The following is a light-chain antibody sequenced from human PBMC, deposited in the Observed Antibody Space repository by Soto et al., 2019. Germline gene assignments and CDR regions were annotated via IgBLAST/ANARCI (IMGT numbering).Light chain of an antibody. J-gene: IGLJ2*01. Sequence: SYELTQPLSASADLGQTARITCGGNNIGSKNVHWYQQKAGQAPVLVIYRDSNRPSGIPERFSGSNSGNTATLTISRAQAGDEAEFYCQVWDSSIVVFGGGTKLTVL. CDR1: NIGSKN. V-gene: IGLV3-9*01. CDR3: QVWDSSIVV. CDR2: RDS.